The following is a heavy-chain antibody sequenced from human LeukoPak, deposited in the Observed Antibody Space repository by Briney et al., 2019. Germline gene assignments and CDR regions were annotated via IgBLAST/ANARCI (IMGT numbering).Heavy chain of an antibody. CDR2: INPNSGGT. V-gene: IGHV1-2*02. J-gene: IGHJ6*02. CDR3: ARDLDQHDYYYGMDV. D-gene: IGHD2-2*01. Sequence: ASVKVSCKASGYTFTGYYMHWVRQAPGQGLEWMGWINPNSGGTNYAQKFQGRVTMTRDTSISTAYMELSRLRSDDTAVYYCARDLDQHDYYYGMDVWGQGTTVTVSS. CDR1: GYTFTGYY.